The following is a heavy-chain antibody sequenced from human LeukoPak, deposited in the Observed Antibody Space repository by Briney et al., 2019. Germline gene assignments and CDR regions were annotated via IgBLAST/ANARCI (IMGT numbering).Heavy chain of an antibody. Sequence: GGSLRLSCAASRFTFSSCWMSWVRQAPGKGLEWVASIKQAGSEKYYVDSVKGRFTISRDNAKNSLYLQMNSLRAEDTAVYYCVRDRGSSWYGEVDLDSWGQGTLVTVSS. V-gene: IGHV3-7*01. CDR1: RFTFSSCW. J-gene: IGHJ4*02. CDR3: VRDRGSSWYGEVDLDS. CDR2: IKQAGSEK. D-gene: IGHD6-13*01.